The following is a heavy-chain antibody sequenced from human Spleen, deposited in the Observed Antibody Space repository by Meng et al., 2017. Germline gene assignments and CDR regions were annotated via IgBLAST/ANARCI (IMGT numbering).Heavy chain of an antibody. D-gene: IGHD2-21*02. Sequence: GESLKISCAASGFTVSSNYMSWVRQAPGKGLEWVSVIYSCGSTYYADGVKGRFTISRDNAKNSLYLQMNNLRAEDTAAYYCAKIGVTFDAFDIWGQGTMVTVSS. V-gene: IGHV3-66*03. CDR1: GFTVSSNY. CDR2: IYSCGST. J-gene: IGHJ3*02. CDR3: AKIGVTFDAFDI.